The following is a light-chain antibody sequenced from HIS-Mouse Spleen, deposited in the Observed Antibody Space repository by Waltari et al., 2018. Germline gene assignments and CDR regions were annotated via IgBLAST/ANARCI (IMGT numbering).Light chain of an antibody. Sequence: QSVLTQPPSASGTPGQRVTISCSGSSSNIGSNYVYWYQQLPGTAPKLLIYRNNQRPSGVPDRFSGSKSGTSASPAISGLRSEDEADYYCTAWDDSLSGVFGGGTKLTVL. CDR1: SSNIGSNY. CDR2: RNN. V-gene: IGLV1-47*01. J-gene: IGLJ2*01. CDR3: TAWDDSLSGV.